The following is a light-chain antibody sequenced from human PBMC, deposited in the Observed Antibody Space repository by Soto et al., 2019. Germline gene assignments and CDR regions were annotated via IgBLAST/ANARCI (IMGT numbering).Light chain of an antibody. CDR3: NSYTSSNTLV. V-gene: IGLV2-14*01. J-gene: IGLJ1*01. Sequence: QSALTQPASVSGSPGQSITISCTGTSSDVGGYNYVSWYQQHPGKAPKLMIYEVSNRPSGVSNRFSGSMSGNTASLTISGLQAEDEADDYCNSYTSSNTLVFGTGTKVTVL. CDR1: SSDVGGYNY. CDR2: EVS.